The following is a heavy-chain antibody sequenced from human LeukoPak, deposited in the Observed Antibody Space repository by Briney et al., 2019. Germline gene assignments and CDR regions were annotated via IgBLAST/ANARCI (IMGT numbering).Heavy chain of an antibody. CDR2: ISGGGGST. J-gene: IGHJ4*02. Sequence: SGGSLRLSCAASGFTFSSYAMSWVRRAPGKGLEWVSAISGGGGSTYYADSVKGRFTISRDNSKNTLYLQMNSLRAEDTAVYYCAKPVLGVVVIALFDYWGQGTLVTVSS. CDR3: AKPVLGVVVIALFDY. CDR1: GFTFSSYA. V-gene: IGHV3-23*01. D-gene: IGHD3-22*01.